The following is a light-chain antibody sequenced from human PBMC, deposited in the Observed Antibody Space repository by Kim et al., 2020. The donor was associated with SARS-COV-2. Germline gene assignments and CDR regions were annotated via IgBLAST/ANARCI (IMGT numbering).Light chain of an antibody. CDR1: KLGDKY. CDR2: QDN. CDR3: QAWDSSTANLF. Sequence: SYELTQPPSVSVSPGQTASITCSGYKLGDKYACWYQQKPGQSPVVVIYQDNQRPSGILERFSGSNSGNTATLTISGTQAMDEADYYCQAWDSSTANLFFG. J-gene: IGLJ1*01. V-gene: IGLV3-1*01.